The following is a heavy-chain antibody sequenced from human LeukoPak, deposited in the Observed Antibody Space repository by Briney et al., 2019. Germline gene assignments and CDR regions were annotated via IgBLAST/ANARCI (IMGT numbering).Heavy chain of an antibody. CDR1: VFTFSNAW. CDR3: TTVAAAGMTDY. J-gene: IGHJ4*02. V-gene: IGHV3-15*01. CDR2: IKSKTDGGTT. Sequence: GGSLRPSCVVSVFTFSNAWVSWVRQAPGKGLEWVGRIKSKTDGGTTDYAAPVKGRFSISRDDSKNTLYLQMNSLKTEDTAVYYCTTVAAAGMTDYWGQGTLVTVSS. D-gene: IGHD6-13*01.